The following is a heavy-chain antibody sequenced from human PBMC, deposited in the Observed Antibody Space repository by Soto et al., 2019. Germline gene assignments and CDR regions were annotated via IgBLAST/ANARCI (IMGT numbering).Heavy chain of an antibody. Sequence: SETLSLTCTVAGVSISSYYWSWIRQPPGKGLEWMGHIYYSGSTTYNPSLKSRVTISIDTSKNQFSLKLTSVTAADTAVYYCARDGDYFGSGSPPLLSKWGQGTLVTVSS. CDR1: GVSISSYY. D-gene: IGHD3-10*01. CDR3: ARDGDYFGSGSPPLLSK. J-gene: IGHJ4*02. V-gene: IGHV4-59*12. CDR2: IYYSGST.